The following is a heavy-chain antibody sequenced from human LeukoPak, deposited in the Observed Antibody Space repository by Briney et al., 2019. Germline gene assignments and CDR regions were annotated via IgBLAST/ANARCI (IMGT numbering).Heavy chain of an antibody. V-gene: IGHV1-69*05. D-gene: IGHD4/OR15-4a*01. CDR2: IIPIFGTA. CDR3: ARTPQYYGANPPDL. CDR1: GGTFSSYA. J-gene: IGHJ2*01. Sequence: SVKVSCKASGGTFSSYAISWVRQAPGQGLEWMGGIIPIFGTANYAQKFQGRVTITTDESTSTAYMELSSLRSEDTAVYYCARTPQYYGANPPDLWGRGTLVTVSS.